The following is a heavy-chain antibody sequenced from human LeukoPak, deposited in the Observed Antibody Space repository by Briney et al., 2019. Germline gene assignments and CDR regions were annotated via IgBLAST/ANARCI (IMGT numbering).Heavy chain of an antibody. D-gene: IGHD3-3*01. J-gene: IGHJ4*02. V-gene: IGHV4-38-2*01. CDR1: GYSISSGYY. CDR2: IYHSGST. CDR3: ARHALYDFWSGRTYYFDY. Sequence: SETLSLTCAVSGYSISSGYYWGWIRQPPGKGLGWIGSIYHSGSTYYNPSLKSRVTISVDTSKNQFSLKRSSVTAADTAVYYCARHALYDFWSGRTYYFDYWGQGTLVTVSS.